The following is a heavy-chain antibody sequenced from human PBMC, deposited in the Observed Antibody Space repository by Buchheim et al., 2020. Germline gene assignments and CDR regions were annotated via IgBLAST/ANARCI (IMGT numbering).Heavy chain of an antibody. CDR2: TYSGGTT. V-gene: IGHV3-66*02. J-gene: IGHJ4*02. D-gene: IGHD3-16*02. CDR1: GFSVSDKY. CDR3: VSSDRELSADY. Sequence: EVQLVESGGGLVQPGGSLRLSCAASGFSVSDKYMSWIRQAPGKGLQWLSVTYSGGTTYSAASVKGRFTFSRDNSKNTLYLQMNSLRPEDTAMYYCVSSDRELSADYWGQGTL.